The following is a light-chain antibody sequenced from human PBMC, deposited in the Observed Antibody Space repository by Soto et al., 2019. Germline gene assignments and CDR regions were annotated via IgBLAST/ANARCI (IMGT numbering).Light chain of an antibody. CDR3: QSYDSSLNVYV. CDR1: SSNLGAGYD. CDR2: GNS. Sequence: QSVLTQPPSVSGAPGQRVTISCTGSSSNLGAGYDVHWYRQLPGTAPKLLIYGNSNRPSGVPDRFSGSKSGTSASLAITGLQAEVEADYYCQSYDSSLNVYVFGTGTKLTVL. V-gene: IGLV1-40*01. J-gene: IGLJ1*01.